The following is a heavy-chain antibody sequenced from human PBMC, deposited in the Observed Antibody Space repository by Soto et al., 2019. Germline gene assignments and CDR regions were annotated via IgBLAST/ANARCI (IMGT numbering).Heavy chain of an antibody. V-gene: IGHV3-30*18. CDR3: AKVVFAVADYYFDY. D-gene: IGHD6-19*01. Sequence: PGGSLRLSCAASGFTFGSYGMHWVRQAPGKGLEWVAVISYDGSNKYYADSVKGRFTISRDNSKNTLYLQMNSLRAEDTAVYYCAKVVFAVADYYFDYWGQGTLVTVSS. J-gene: IGHJ4*02. CDR1: GFTFGSYG. CDR2: ISYDGSNK.